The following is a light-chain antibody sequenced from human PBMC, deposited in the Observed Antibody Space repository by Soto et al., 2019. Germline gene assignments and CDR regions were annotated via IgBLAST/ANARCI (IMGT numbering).Light chain of an antibody. CDR3: HLYGSSPMYT. CDR2: HTS. V-gene: IGKV3-20*01. Sequence: IMITQSPDTLSVSPGERATLSCRASQTIYNNVAWYQKRPGQAPRLLIYHTSSRATGIPARFSGSGSGTDFTLTISRLEPEDFAVYYCHLYGSSPMYTFGQGTKVDIK. CDR1: QTIYNN. J-gene: IGKJ2*01.